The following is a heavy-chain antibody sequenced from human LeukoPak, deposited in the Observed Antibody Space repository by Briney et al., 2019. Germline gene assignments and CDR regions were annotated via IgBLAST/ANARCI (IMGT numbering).Heavy chain of an antibody. CDR1: GFTFSSYG. CDR2: ISYDGSNK. CDR3: AKDLWSSPDSTNDY. Sequence: GRSLRLSCAASGFTFSSYGMHWVRHAPGKGLEGVAVISYDGSNKYYADSVKGRFTISRDNSKNTLYLQMNSLRAEDTAVYYCAKDLWSSPDSTNDYWGQGTLVTVSS. D-gene: IGHD2-2*01. V-gene: IGHV3-30*18. J-gene: IGHJ4*02.